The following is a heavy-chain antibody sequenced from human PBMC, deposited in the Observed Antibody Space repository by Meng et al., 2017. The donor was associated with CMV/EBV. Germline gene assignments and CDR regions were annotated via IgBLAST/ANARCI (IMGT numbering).Heavy chain of an antibody. V-gene: IGHV3-21*01. CDR1: GFTFSSYS. CDR3: ARSTKVVVPAAIHYYYGMDV. J-gene: IGHJ6*02. D-gene: IGHD2-2*01. Sequence: GESLKISCAASGFTFSSYSMNWVRQAPGKGLEWVSSNSSSSSYIYYADSVKGRFTISRDNAKNSLYLQMNSLRAEDTAVYYCARSTKVVVPAAIHYYYGMDVWGQGTTVTVSS. CDR2: NSSSSSYI.